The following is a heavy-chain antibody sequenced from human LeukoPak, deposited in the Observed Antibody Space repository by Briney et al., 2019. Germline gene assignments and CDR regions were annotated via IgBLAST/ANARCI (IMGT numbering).Heavy chain of an antibody. CDR2: INTNTGNP. CDR1: GYTFTSNA. CDR3: ARGSGYSSGWYSEPLDY. D-gene: IGHD6-19*01. J-gene: IGHJ4*02. V-gene: IGHV7-4-1*02. Sequence: ASVTVSCTASGYTFTSNAINWVRQAPGQGLEWMGWINTNTGNPTYAQGFTGRFVFSLDTSVSTAYLQISSLKAEDTAVYYCARGSGYSSGWYSEPLDYWGQGTLVTVSS.